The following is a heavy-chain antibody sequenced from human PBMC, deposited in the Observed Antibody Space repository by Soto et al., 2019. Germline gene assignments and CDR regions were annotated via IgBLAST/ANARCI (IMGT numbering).Heavy chain of an antibody. D-gene: IGHD3-16*02. CDR1: GGTFSSYA. J-gene: IGHJ5*02. V-gene: IGHV1-69*13. CDR2: IIPIFGTA. CDR3: ARQAIIDNWFDP. Sequence: ASVKVSCKAFGGTFSSYAISWVRQAPGQGLEWMGGIIPIFGTANYAQKFQGRITITADESTSTAYMELSSLRSEDTAVYYCARQAIIDNWFDPWGQGTLVTVSS.